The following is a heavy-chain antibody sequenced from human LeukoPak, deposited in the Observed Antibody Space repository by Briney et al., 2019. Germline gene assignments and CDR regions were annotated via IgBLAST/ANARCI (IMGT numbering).Heavy chain of an antibody. J-gene: IGHJ4*02. CDR1: GGSISSSSYN. D-gene: IGHD4-17*01. CDR2: IYYRGST. CDR3: ARQRLYGALNFFDY. Sequence: ASETLSLTCTVSGGSISSSSYNWGWIRQPPGKGLEWIGSIYYRGSTYDNPSLKSPVTISVDTSKNQFSLKLRSVTAADTAVYYCARQRLYGALNFFDYWGQGTLVTVSS. V-gene: IGHV4-39*01.